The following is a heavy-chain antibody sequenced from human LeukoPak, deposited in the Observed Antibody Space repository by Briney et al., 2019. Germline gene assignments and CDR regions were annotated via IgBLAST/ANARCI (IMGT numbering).Heavy chain of an antibody. CDR1: GYSFTSYW. D-gene: IGHD6-19*01. CDR2: IDPSDSYT. CDR3: ARMGSSDWYFDY. V-gene: IGHV5-10-1*01. Sequence: GESLKISCKGSGYSFTSYWIGWVRQMPGKGLDWMGRIDPSDSYTNYSPSFQGHVTISVDKSISTAYLQWSSLEASDTAMYYCARMGSSDWYFDYWGQGTLVTVSS. J-gene: IGHJ4*02.